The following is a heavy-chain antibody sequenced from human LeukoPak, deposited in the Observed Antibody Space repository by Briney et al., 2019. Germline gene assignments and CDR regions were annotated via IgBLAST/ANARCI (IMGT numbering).Heavy chain of an antibody. J-gene: IGHJ3*02. Sequence: SETLSLTSTVSGGSIGSYYWSWIRQPPGKGPEWIGYIYYSGSTNYNPSLKSRVTISVDTSKNQFSLKLSSVTAADTAVYYCARGDNYDYVWGSYRDAFDIWGQGTMVTVSS. CDR1: GGSIGSYY. D-gene: IGHD3-16*02. CDR2: IYYSGST. CDR3: ARGDNYDYVWGSYRDAFDI. V-gene: IGHV4-59*01.